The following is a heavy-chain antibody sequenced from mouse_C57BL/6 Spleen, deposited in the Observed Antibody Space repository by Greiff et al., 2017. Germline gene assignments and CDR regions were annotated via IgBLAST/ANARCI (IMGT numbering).Heavy chain of an antibody. CDR3: ARQGGDGAWFAY. J-gene: IGHJ3*01. CDR1: GFTFSSYG. CDR2: ISSGGSYT. Sequence: EVQVVESGGDLVKPGGSLKLSCAASGFTFSSYGMSWVRQTPDKRLEWVATISSGGSYTYYPDSVKGRFTISRDNAKNTLYLQMSSLKSEDTAMYYCARQGGDGAWFAYWGQGTLVTVSA. V-gene: IGHV5-6*01.